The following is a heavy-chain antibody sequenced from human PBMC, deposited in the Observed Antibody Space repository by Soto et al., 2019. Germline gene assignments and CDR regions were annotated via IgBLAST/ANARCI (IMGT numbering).Heavy chain of an antibody. D-gene: IGHD3-3*01. J-gene: IGHJ4*02. CDR2: INHSGST. CDR1: GGSFSGYY. V-gene: IGHV4-34*01. Sequence: QVQLQQWGAGLLKPSETLSLTCAVYGGSFSGYYWSWIRQPPGKGLEWIGEINHSGSTNYIPSLKSRVTISVDTSKNQFSLKLSSVTAADTAVYYCAGTIFGVVSTFDYWGQGTLVTVSS. CDR3: AGTIFGVVSTFDY.